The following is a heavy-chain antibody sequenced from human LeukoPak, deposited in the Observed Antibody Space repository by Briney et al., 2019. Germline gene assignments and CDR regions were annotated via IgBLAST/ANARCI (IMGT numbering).Heavy chain of an antibody. V-gene: IGHV4-34*01. D-gene: IGHD6-19*01. CDR1: GGSFSGYY. CDR3: ARAASSGWPSGYYYYYMDI. J-gene: IGHJ6*03. Sequence: SETLSLTCAVYGGSFSGYYWSWIRQPPGKGLEWIGEINHSGSTNYNPSLKSRVTISVDTSKNQFSLKLSSVTAADTAVYYCARAASSGWPSGYYYYYMDIWGQGTMVTVSS. CDR2: INHSGST.